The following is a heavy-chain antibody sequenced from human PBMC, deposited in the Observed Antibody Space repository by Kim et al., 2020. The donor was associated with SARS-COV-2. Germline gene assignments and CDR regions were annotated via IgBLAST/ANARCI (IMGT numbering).Heavy chain of an antibody. CDR1: GFNFGDYA. V-gene: IGHV3-49*04. CDR3: TRDYRDYNAFDI. CDR2: IRSQAYGGPT. D-gene: IGHD4-17*01. Sequence: GGSLRLSCTASGFNFGDYAMSWVRQAPGKGLEWVGFIRSQAYGGPTEYAATVKGRFTISRDDSKGIAYLQMNSLQTEDTAVYYCTRDYRDYNAFDIWGQGRMVTVSS. J-gene: IGHJ3*02.